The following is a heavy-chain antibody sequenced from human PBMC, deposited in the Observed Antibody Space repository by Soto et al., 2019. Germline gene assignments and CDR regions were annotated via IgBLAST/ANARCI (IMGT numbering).Heavy chain of an antibody. Sequence: GGSLRLSCAASGFTFSSYWMSWVRQARGKGLEWVANIKQDGSEKYYVDSVKGRFTISRDNAKNSLYLQMNSLRAEDTAVYYCARDRPLVITIFGVVSHWFDPWGQGTLVTVSS. CDR2: IKQDGSEK. V-gene: IGHV3-7*01. CDR3: ARDRPLVITIFGVVSHWFDP. CDR1: GFTFSSYW. J-gene: IGHJ5*02. D-gene: IGHD3-3*01.